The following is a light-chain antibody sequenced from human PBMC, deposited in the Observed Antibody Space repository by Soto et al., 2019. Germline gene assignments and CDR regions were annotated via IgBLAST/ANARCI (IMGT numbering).Light chain of an antibody. V-gene: IGKV1-5*01. Sequence: DIQMTQSPSTLSASVGDRVTITCRASQRISRWLAWYQQKPGKAPKLLIYDASSLESGVPSRFSGSGSGTEFTLIISRLQHDDFATYYRQQYNTSPYTFGQGTKLEI. CDR1: QRISRW. J-gene: IGKJ2*01. CDR3: QQYNTSPYT. CDR2: DAS.